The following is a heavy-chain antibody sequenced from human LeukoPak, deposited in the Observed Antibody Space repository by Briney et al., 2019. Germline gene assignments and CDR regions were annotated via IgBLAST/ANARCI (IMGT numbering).Heavy chain of an antibody. Sequence: VASVKVSCKASGYTFTSYGISWVRQAPGQGLEWMGWISAYNGNTNYAQKLQGRVTMTTDTSTSTAYMELRSLRSDDTAVYYCARVFSLGYCSSTSCFGRRWFDPWGQGTLVTVSS. J-gene: IGHJ5*02. CDR3: ARVFSLGYCSSTSCFGRRWFDP. CDR2: ISAYNGNT. CDR1: GYTFTSYG. D-gene: IGHD2-2*01. V-gene: IGHV1-18*01.